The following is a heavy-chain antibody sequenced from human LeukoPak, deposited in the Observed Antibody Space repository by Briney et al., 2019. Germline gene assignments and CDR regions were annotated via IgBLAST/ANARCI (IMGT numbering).Heavy chain of an antibody. Sequence: GGSLRLSCAASGFTFSSYSMSWVRQAPGKGLEWVSYISSSSSTIYYADSVKGRFTISRDNAKNSLYLQMNSLRAEDTAVYYCARDSSRVATIPYFDYWGQGTLVTVSS. CDR1: GFTFSSYS. V-gene: IGHV3-48*04. CDR3: ARDSSRVATIPYFDY. J-gene: IGHJ4*02. D-gene: IGHD5-12*01. CDR2: ISSSSSTI.